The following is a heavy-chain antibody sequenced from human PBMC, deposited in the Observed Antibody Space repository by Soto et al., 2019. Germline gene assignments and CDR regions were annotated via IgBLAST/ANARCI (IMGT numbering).Heavy chain of an antibody. CDR2: LSPRGGTT. Sequence: GAAVKVSCKASGYSFTSYYMHWVRQAPGQGLEWTGMLSPRGGTTSYPQKFQDRVTMTRDTSTSTVYMELSSLRAEDTAVYYCAREYTNSLDYWGQGTLVTVSS. CDR3: AREYTNSLDY. CDR1: GYSFTSYY. J-gene: IGHJ4*02. D-gene: IGHD1-20*01. V-gene: IGHV1-46*01.